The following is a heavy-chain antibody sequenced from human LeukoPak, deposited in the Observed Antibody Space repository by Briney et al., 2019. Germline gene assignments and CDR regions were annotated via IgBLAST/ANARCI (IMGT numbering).Heavy chain of an antibody. CDR2: IYYSGST. V-gene: IGHV4-59*01. CDR3: ARAPAAGMGWFDP. CDR1: GGSISSYY. Sequence: SETLSLTCTVSGGSISSYYWSWIRQPPGKGPEWIGYIYYSGSTNYNPSLKSRVTISVDTSKNQFSLKLSSVTAADTAVYYCARAPAAGMGWFDPWGQGTLVTVSS. J-gene: IGHJ5*02. D-gene: IGHD6-13*01.